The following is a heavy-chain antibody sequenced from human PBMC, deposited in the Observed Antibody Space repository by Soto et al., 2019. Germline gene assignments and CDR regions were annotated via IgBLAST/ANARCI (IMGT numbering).Heavy chain of an antibody. Sequence: SETLSLTCAVSGFFISSGNYWGWIRKPPGKGLEWIGSIFHGGNTYYNPSLKSRVAISVDMSKNQFSLKLNSVTAADTAVYYCARARWYDAFDVWGQGTVVTVSS. CDR2: IFHGGNT. V-gene: IGHV4-38-2*01. CDR3: ARARWYDAFDV. J-gene: IGHJ3*01. CDR1: GFFISSGNY. D-gene: IGHD2-15*01.